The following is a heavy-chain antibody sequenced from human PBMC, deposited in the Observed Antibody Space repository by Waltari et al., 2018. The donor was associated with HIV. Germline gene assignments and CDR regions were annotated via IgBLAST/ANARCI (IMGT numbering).Heavy chain of an antibody. Sequence: QVQLQESGPGLVKPSQTLSLTCTVSGGSISRGSYYWSWIRQPAGKGLEWIGRIYTSGSTNYNPSLKSRVTISVDTSKNQFSLKLSSVTAADTAVYYCARGGSYGGYYFDYWGQGTLVTVSS. CDR2: IYTSGST. CDR3: ARGGSYGGYYFDY. CDR1: GGSISRGSYY. V-gene: IGHV4-61*02. D-gene: IGHD4-17*01. J-gene: IGHJ4*02.